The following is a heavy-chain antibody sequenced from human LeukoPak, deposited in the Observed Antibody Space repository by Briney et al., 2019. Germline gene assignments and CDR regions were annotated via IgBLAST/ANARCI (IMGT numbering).Heavy chain of an antibody. CDR3: AKIVEYSSSYFDY. J-gene: IGHJ4*02. V-gene: IGHV3-23*01. Sequence: GGSLRLSCAASGFTFSSYAMSWVRQAPGKGQEWVSAISGSGGSTYYADSVKGRFTISRDNSKNTLYLQMNSLRAEDTAVYYCAKIVEYSSSYFDYWGQGTLVTVSS. CDR1: GFTFSSYA. CDR2: ISGSGGST. D-gene: IGHD6-6*01.